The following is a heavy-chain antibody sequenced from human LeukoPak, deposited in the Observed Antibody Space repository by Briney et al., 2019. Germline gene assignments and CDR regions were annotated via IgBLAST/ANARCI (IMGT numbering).Heavy chain of an antibody. CDR3: AKSSPNRVNANWFDP. CDR2: ISGSGSST. Sequence: PGGSLRLSCAASGFTFSSYAMSRVRQAPGKGLGWVSAISGSGSSTYYADSVKGRFTSSRDNSKNTLYLQMNSLRAEDTAVYYCAKSSPNRVNANWFDPWGQGTLVTVSS. J-gene: IGHJ5*02. V-gene: IGHV3-23*01. D-gene: IGHD1-14*01. CDR1: GFTFSSYA.